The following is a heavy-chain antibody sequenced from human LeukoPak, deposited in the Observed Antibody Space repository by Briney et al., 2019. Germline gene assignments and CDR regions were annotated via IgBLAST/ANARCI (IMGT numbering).Heavy chain of an antibody. Sequence: PSETLSLTCTVSGGSISSYYWSWIRQPPGKGLEWIGYIYYSGSTNYNPSLKSRVTISVDTSKNQFSLKLSSVIAADTAVYYCARTTEGYCSSASCFGFSYSYYMDVWGKGTTVTISS. J-gene: IGHJ6*03. D-gene: IGHD2-2*01. V-gene: IGHV4-59*01. CDR2: IYYSGST. CDR3: ARTTEGYCSSASCFGFSYSYYMDV. CDR1: GGSISSYY.